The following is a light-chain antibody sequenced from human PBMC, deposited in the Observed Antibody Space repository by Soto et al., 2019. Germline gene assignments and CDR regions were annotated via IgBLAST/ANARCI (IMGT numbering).Light chain of an antibody. Sequence: DIQMTQSPSSLPASVRDRVTITGRASQNISTYLNWYQQKPGKAPKLLIYAASSLQSGVPSRFSGSGSGTDFSLTISSLQPEDIATYYCQQSYSTTRVTFGQGTDWRL. J-gene: IGKJ5*01. V-gene: IGKV1-39*01. CDR2: AAS. CDR3: QQSYSTTRVT. CDR1: QNISTY.